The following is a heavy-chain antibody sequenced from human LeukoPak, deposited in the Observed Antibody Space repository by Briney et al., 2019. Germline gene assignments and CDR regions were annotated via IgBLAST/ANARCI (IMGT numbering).Heavy chain of an antibody. J-gene: IGHJ4*02. CDR1: GFTFTSYS. Sequence: GGSLRLSCAASGFTFTSYSMNWVRQAPGKGLEWVSSISSSSTYIYYADSVKGRFTISRDNAKNTLYLQMNSLRAEDTAVYYCARDQSGSYDYWGQGTLVTVSS. D-gene: IGHD1-26*01. CDR3: ARDQSGSYDY. CDR2: ISSSSTYI. V-gene: IGHV3-21*01.